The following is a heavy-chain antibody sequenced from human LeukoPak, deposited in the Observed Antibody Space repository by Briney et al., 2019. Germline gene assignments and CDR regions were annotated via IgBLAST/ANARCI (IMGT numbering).Heavy chain of an antibody. CDR3: ARGGKQWLVRYYYYGMDV. CDR2: ISYDGSNK. J-gene: IGHJ6*04. CDR1: GFTFSSYA. V-gene: IGHV3-30*04. Sequence: PGRSLRLSCAASGFTFSSYAMHWVRQAPGKGLEWVAVISYDGSNKYYADSVKGRFTISRDNSKNTLYLQMNSLRAEDTAVYYCARGGKQWLVRYYYYGMDVWGKGTTVTVSP. D-gene: IGHD6-19*01.